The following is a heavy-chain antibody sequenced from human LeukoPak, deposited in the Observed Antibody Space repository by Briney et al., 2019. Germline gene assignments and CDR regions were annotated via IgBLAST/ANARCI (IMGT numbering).Heavy chain of an antibody. V-gene: IGHV4-59*01. Sequence: SETLSLTCTFCGRSISSYYWSWIRQPPGKGLEWIGYIYYSGSTNYNPSLKSRVTISVDTSKNQFSLKLSSVTAADTAMYYCARDSDFWSGYYYMDVWGKGTTVTVSS. CDR2: IYYSGST. CDR3: ARDSDFWSGYYYMDV. CDR1: GRSISSYY. J-gene: IGHJ6*03. D-gene: IGHD3-3*01.